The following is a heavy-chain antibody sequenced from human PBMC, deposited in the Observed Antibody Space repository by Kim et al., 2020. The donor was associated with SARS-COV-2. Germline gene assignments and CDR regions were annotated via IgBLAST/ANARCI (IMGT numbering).Heavy chain of an antibody. J-gene: IGHJ4*02. CDR3: AKAPGYGDFHEY. CDR2: ISGDGDTT. Sequence: GGSLRLSCATSGFIFDDSALLWVRQVPGQGLEWVSLISGDGDTTYYADAVRGRFTISRDSGKSSLYLQMNSLKTEDSALYYCAKAPGYGDFHEYWGQGTLVTVSS. D-gene: IGHD4-17*01. V-gene: IGHV3-43*02. CDR1: GFIFDDSA.